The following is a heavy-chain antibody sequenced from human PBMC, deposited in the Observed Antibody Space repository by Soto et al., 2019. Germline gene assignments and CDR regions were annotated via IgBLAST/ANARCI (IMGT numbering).Heavy chain of an antibody. Sequence: SETLSLTCTVSGGSISSGDYYWSWIRQPPGKGLEWIGYIYYSGSTYYNPSLKSRVTISVDTSKNQFSLKLSSVTAADTAVYYCARDLDGLHDDTSGPFPRPGWGQGTLVTVSS. CDR2: IYYSGST. V-gene: IGHV4-30-4*01. J-gene: IGHJ1*01. D-gene: IGHD3-22*01. CDR1: GGSISSGDYY. CDR3: ARDLDGLHDDTSGPFPRPG.